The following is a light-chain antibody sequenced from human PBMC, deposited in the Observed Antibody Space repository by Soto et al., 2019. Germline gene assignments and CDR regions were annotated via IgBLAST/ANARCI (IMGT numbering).Light chain of an antibody. J-gene: IGLJ2*01. CDR1: SSDVGGYNY. Sequence: QSALTQPASVSGSPGQSITISCTGTSSDVGGYNYVSWYQQHPGKAPKLMIYDVSNRPSGVSNRFSGSKSGNTASLTISGLQAEDEADDYCSSYTSSSTLEVVGGTKLTVL. CDR3: SSYTSSSTLE. V-gene: IGLV2-14*01. CDR2: DVS.